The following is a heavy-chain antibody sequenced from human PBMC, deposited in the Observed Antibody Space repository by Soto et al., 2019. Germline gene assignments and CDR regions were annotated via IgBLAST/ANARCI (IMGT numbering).Heavy chain of an antibody. CDR3: THRGGATVGLYYYDY. CDR1: GFSLSTTGVV. V-gene: IGHV2-5*01. Sequence: SGPTLVNPTQTLTLTCTFSGFSLSTTGVVVSWIRQPPGKALEWLALIYWHDDKRYSPSLKSRLTITKDTSKNQVVLTMTNMDPVDTATYYCTHRGGATVGLYYYDYWGQGALVNVSS. J-gene: IGHJ4*02. CDR2: IYWHDDK. D-gene: IGHD3-16*01.